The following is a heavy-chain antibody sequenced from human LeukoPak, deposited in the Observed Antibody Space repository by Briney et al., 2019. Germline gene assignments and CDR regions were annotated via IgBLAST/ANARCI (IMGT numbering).Heavy chain of an antibody. D-gene: IGHD1/OR15-1a*01. CDR1: GFTFRDYA. V-gene: IGHV3-33*01. CDR3: ARGVGTMGGRPDY. CDR2: IWYDGSNK. Sequence: PGGSLRLSCVGSGFTFRDYAMHWVRQAPDRGLEWVASIWYDGSNKYYADSVTGRFTISRDSSKNTVYLQMNSQRVEDTAIYYCARGVGTMGGRPDYWGQGTQVTVSS. J-gene: IGHJ4*01.